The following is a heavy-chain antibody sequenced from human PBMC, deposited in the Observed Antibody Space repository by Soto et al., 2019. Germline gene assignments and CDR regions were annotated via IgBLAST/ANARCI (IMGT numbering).Heavy chain of an antibody. CDR3: AMDYLRWDDDFDI. CDR1: GFTFSSYA. V-gene: IGHV3-23*01. CDR2: ISGSGGST. Sequence: QPWGSLRLSCAASGFTFSSYAMSWVRQAPGKGLEWVSAISGSGGSTYYADSVKGRFTISRDNSKTTLYLQMNSLRAEDTAVYYWAMDYLRWDDDFDICGQGTMVTVTS. J-gene: IGHJ3*02. D-gene: IGHD4-17*01.